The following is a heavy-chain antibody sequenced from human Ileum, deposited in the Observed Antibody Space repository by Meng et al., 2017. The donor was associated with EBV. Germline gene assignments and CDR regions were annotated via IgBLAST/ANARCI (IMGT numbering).Heavy chain of an antibody. CDR2: FSVYNGNT. CDR3: ARGQNYYGSGSLIDY. Sequence: VQVVLSGAEVKEPGAAVKVPWKASGYTFTSYGISWVRQAPGQGLEWMGWFSVYNGNTIYAQKLQDRVTMTTDTSTSTAYMEMRSLRSDDTAVYYCARGQNYYGSGSLIDYWGQGTLVTVSS. D-gene: IGHD3-10*01. V-gene: IGHV1-18*01. CDR1: GYTFTSYG. J-gene: IGHJ4*02.